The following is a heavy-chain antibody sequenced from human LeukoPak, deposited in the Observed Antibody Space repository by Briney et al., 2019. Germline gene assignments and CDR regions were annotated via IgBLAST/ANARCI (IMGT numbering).Heavy chain of an antibody. D-gene: IGHD4-17*01. J-gene: IGHJ3*02. CDR2: IYSDGRT. Sequence: GGSLRLSCAASGFTVSSNFMSWVRQAPGNGLEWVSIIYSDGRTYYADSVKGRFTISRDNSKNTLSLQLNSLRAEDTAVYYCARDSTVTTRLDAFDIWGQGTMVTVPS. CDR1: GFTVSSNF. CDR3: ARDSTVTTRLDAFDI. V-gene: IGHV3-53*01.